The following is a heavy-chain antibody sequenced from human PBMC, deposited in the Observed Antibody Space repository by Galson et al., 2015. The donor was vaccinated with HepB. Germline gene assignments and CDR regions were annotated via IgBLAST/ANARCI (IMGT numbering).Heavy chain of an antibody. Sequence: SLRLSCATSGFTFSSYAMSWVRQAPGKGLEWVSAISGSGGSTYYADSVKGRFTISRDNSKNTLYLQMNSLRAEDTAVYYCAKDAENYYYDSSPHDYWGQGTLVTVSS. CDR3: AKDAENYYYDSSPHDY. D-gene: IGHD3-22*01. CDR1: GFTFSSYA. V-gene: IGHV3-23*01. CDR2: ISGSGGST. J-gene: IGHJ4*02.